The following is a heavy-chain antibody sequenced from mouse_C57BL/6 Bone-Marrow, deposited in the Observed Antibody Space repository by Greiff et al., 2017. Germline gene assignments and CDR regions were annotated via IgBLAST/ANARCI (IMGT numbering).Heavy chain of an antibody. CDR3: SRNGYPYWYFDV. CDR2: INPSSGYT. Sequence: VKLMESGAELARPGASVKMSCKASGYTFTSYTMHWVKQRPGQGLEWIGYINPSSGYTKYKQKFKDKATLTADKSSSTAYMQLSSLTSEDSAVYFCSRNGYPYWYFDVWGTGTSVTVSS. V-gene: IGHV1-4*01. CDR1: GYTFTSYT. D-gene: IGHD2-2*01. J-gene: IGHJ1*03.